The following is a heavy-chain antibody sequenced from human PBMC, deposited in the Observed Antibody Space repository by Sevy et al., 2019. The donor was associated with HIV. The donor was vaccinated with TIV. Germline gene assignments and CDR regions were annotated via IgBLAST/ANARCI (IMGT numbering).Heavy chain of an antibody. D-gene: IGHD3-9*01. CDR1: GFTFSRYG. CDR2: ISFDGSKK. Sequence: GGSLRLSCAASGFTFSRYGMHWVRQAPGKGLEWVAVISFDGSKKYYGDSVKGRFTISRDKSKNTLYLAMSSLSPEDTAVYYCAKLDYDILTGNPDYWGQGTLVTVSS. CDR3: AKLDYDILTGNPDY. V-gene: IGHV3-30*18. J-gene: IGHJ4*02.